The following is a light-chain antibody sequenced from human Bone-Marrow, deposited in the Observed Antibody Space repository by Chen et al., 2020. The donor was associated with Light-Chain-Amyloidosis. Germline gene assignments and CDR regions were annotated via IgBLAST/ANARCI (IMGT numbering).Light chain of an antibody. CDR2: RDP. V-gene: IGLV3-25*03. CDR3: QSADSSGTYEVI. CDR1: DLPTKY. Sequence: SYELTQPPSVSVSPGQTARITCSGDDLPTKYAYWYQQKPGQAPVLVIHRDPERPSGIYEGFSGSSSGTTATLTISGVQAEDEADYHCQSADSSGTYEVIFGGGTKLTVL. J-gene: IGLJ2*01.